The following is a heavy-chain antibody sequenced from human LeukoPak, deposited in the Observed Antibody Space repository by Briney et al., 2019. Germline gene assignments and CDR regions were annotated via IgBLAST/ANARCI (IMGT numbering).Heavy chain of an antibody. CDR1: AFTFSSYG. V-gene: IGHV3-30*02. D-gene: IGHD5-18*01. Sequence: GGSLRLSCGASAFTFSSYGMHWVRQAPGKGLEWVAFIRYDESNTYYADSVKGRFTISRDNSKNTLDLQMNSLRAEDTAVYYCARRGNGHGSPFDYWGQGTLVTVSS. CDR3: ARRGNGHGSPFDY. CDR2: IRYDESNT. J-gene: IGHJ4*02.